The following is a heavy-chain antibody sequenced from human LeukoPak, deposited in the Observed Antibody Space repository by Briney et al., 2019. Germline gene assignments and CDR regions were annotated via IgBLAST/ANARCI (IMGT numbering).Heavy chain of an antibody. V-gene: IGHV1-2*02. CDR2: INPNSGDT. J-gene: IGHJ4*02. CDR1: GYTFTGYY. D-gene: IGHD1-26*01. CDR3: ARQGGSHLNFDY. Sequence: ASVKVSCKASGYTFTGYYMHWVRQAPGQGLERMGWINPNSGDTSHAQKFQDRVTMTRDMSTSTAYMELSTLRSDETAVYYCARQGGSHLNFDYWGQGTLVTVSS.